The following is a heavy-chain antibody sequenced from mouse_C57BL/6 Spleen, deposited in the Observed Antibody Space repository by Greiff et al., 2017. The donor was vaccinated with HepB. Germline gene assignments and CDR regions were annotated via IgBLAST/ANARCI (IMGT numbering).Heavy chain of an antibody. Sequence: QVQLQQSGTELVKPGASVKLSCKASGYTFTSYWMHWVKQRPGQGLEWIGNINPSNGGTNYNEKFKSKATLTVDKSSSTAYMQLSSLTSEDSAVYYCARQLRPRGDFDYWGQGTTLTVSS. V-gene: IGHV1-53*01. CDR2: INPSNGGT. CDR3: ARQLRPRGDFDY. J-gene: IGHJ2*01. D-gene: IGHD3-2*02. CDR1: GYTFTSYW.